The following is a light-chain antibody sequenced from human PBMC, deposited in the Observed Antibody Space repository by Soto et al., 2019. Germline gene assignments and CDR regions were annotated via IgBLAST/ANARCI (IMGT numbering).Light chain of an antibody. CDR1: SSDVGSYNL. Sequence: SVLTQPASVSGSPGQSITISCTGTSSDVGSYNLVSWYQQHPGKAPKLMIYEGSKRPSGVSNRFSGSKSGNTASLTISGLQAEHEADYYCCSHAGSSTNVFGTGTKVTVL. CDR3: CSHAGSSTNV. J-gene: IGLJ1*01. CDR2: EGS. V-gene: IGLV2-23*01.